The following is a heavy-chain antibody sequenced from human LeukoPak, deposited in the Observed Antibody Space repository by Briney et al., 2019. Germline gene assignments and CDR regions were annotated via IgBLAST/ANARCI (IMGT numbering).Heavy chain of an antibody. CDR1: GGSISSGSYH. CDR2: IYSSGST. J-gene: IGHJ5*02. D-gene: IGHD6-6*01. Sequence: PSETLSLTCTVSGGSISSGSYHWSWIRQPAGKGLEWIGRIYSSGSTNYNPSLKSRVTISVDTSKNQFSLKLSSVTAADTAVYYCARDLGSSGWFDPWGQGTLVTVSS. V-gene: IGHV4-61*02. CDR3: ARDLGSSGWFDP.